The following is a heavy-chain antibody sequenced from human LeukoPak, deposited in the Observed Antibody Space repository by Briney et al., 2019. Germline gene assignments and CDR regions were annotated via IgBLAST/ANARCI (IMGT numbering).Heavy chain of an antibody. Sequence: GASVKVSCKASGYTFTGYYMHWVRQAPGQGLEWMGWINPNSGGTNYAQKFQGRVTMTRDTSISTAYMELSRLRSDDTAVYYCARGYDILTGYPCIGVDYWGQGTLVTVSS. CDR2: INPNSGGT. CDR1: GYTFTGYY. V-gene: IGHV1-2*02. D-gene: IGHD3-9*01. CDR3: ARGYDILTGYPCIGVDY. J-gene: IGHJ4*02.